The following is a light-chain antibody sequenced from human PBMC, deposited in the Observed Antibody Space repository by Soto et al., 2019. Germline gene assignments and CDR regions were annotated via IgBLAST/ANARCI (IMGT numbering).Light chain of an antibody. J-gene: IGKJ4*01. CDR3: QQYYSSTRT. CDR2: KAI. CDR1: QTISSR. Sequence: DIQITQSPSTVSASVGDTVTITCRASQTISSRVAWYQQKPGKAPKLLIYKAISLESGVPSRCSGTGSGTDFTLTISGLQPDDFASYYCQQYYSSTRTFGGGTKVDIK. V-gene: IGKV1-5*03.